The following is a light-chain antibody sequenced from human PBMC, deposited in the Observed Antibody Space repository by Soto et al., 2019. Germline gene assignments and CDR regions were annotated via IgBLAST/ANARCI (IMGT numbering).Light chain of an antibody. Sequence: DIQMTQSPSSLSASVGDRVTITCQASQDISNYLNWYQQKPGKAPKLLIYDASNLETGAPSRFSGSGSGTHFTLTIRSLKPEDIAKYYCQQYDNLTTFAQGTRLEIK. CDR1: QDISNY. V-gene: IGKV1-33*01. CDR2: DAS. CDR3: QQYDNLTT. J-gene: IGKJ5*01.